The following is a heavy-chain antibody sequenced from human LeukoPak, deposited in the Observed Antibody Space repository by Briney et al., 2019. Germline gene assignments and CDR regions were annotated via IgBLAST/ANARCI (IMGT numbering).Heavy chain of an antibody. V-gene: IGHV3-48*04. D-gene: IGHD3-10*01. J-gene: IGHJ4*02. CDR3: ASSSGSYWGHDY. CDR2: ISSTSVTI. Sequence: GGSLRLSCAASGFTFSNYSMNWVRQAPGKGLEWVSYISSTSVTIYYADSVKGRFTISRDNAKNSLYLQMNSLRAEDTAVYYCASSSGSYWGHDYWGQGTLVTVSS. CDR1: GFTFSNYS.